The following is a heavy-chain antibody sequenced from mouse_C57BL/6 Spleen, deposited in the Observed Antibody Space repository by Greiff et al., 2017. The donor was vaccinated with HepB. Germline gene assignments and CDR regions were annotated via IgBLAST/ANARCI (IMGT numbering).Heavy chain of an antibody. D-gene: IGHD2-2*01. Sequence: QVQLQQSGAELARPGASVKMSCKASGYTFTSYTMHWVKQRPGQGLEWIGYINPSSGYTKYNQKFKDKATLTADKSSSTAYMQLSSLTSEDSAVYYCARSTMVTTNFDYWGQGTTLTVSS. CDR2: INPSSGYT. CDR3: ARSTMVTTNFDY. J-gene: IGHJ2*01. V-gene: IGHV1-4*01. CDR1: GYTFTSYT.